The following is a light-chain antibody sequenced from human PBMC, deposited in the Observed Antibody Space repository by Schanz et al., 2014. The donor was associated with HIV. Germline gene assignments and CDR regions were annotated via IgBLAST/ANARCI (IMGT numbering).Light chain of an antibody. CDR3: QSYDSSLSGCV. J-gene: IGLJ3*02. Sequence: QSVLTQPPSVSAAPRQKVTISCSGSNSNIGNNYVSWYQQLPGTAPKLLIYGNTNRPSGVPARFSGSKSGSSASLAISGLQDEDEADYYCQSYDSSLSGCVFGGGTKLT. CDR2: GNT. V-gene: IGLV1-40*01. CDR1: NSNIGNNY.